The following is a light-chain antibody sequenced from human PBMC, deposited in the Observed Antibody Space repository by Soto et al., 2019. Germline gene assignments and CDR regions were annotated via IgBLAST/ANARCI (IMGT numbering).Light chain of an antibody. CDR3: SSYTTSYFYV. J-gene: IGLJ1*01. CDR2: GVK. Sequence: QSAITQPSSVSGSPGQSITISCTGSGRDIGAYDYVSWYQQHPGKAPKLLIYGVKNRPSGVSYRFSASKSAFTASLNISGLQAEDEAHYYCSSYTTSYFYVFGPGTRVTVL. V-gene: IGLV2-14*01. CDR1: GRDIGAYDY.